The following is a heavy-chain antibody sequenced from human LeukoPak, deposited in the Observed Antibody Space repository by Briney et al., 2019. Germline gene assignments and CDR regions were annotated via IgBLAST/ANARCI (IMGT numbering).Heavy chain of an antibody. V-gene: IGHV3-7*01. D-gene: IGHD3-22*01. CDR3: TKDLNHDSSG. CDR1: GVRFSDYW. Sequence: GGSLRLSCAASGVRFSDYWMTWVRQAPGKGLECVANIKKNGSEKYYPDSVKGRVTVSRDNDKNSLYLQMNNMRVEDTAIYYCTKDLNHDSSGWGQGTLVTVSS. CDR2: IKKNGSEK. J-gene: IGHJ4*02.